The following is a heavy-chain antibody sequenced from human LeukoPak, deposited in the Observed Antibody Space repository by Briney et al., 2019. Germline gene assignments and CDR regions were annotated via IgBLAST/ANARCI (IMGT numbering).Heavy chain of an antibody. D-gene: IGHD1-26*01. CDR2: IYYSGSA. CDR1: GGSISSGGYY. CDR3: ARHGSGSFYTWFDP. Sequence: SQTLSLTCTVSGGSISSGGYYWGWIRQPPGKGLEWIGTIYYSGSAYNPSLKSRVTVSVDTSKNQFSLKLTSVTAADTAVYYCARHGSGSFYTWFDPWGQGTLVTVSS. J-gene: IGHJ5*02. V-gene: IGHV4-39*01.